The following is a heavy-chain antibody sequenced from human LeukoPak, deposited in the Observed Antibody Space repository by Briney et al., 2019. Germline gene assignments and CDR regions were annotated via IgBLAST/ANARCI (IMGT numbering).Heavy chain of an antibody. V-gene: IGHV3-74*01. CDR2: INRDGSST. Sequence: GGSLRLSCAASGFTFRSYWMHWVRQAPGKGLVWVSRINRDGSSTNHADSVKGRFTISRDNAKNTLYLQMNSLRAEDTAVYYCARERESYGLSFDYWGQGTLVTVSS. CDR1: GFTFRSYW. D-gene: IGHD5-18*01. J-gene: IGHJ4*02. CDR3: ARERESYGLSFDY.